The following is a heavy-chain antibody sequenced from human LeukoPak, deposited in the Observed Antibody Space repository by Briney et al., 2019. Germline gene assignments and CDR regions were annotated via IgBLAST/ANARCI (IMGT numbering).Heavy chain of an antibody. V-gene: IGHV3-30*04. CDR3: ACDAFDI. CDR1: GFTFSSYA. CDR2: ISYDGSNK. J-gene: IGHJ3*02. Sequence: GGSLRLSCAASGFTFSSYAMHWVRQAPGKGLEWVAVISYDGSNKYYADSVKGRFTISRDNSKNTLYLQMNSLRAEDTAVYYCACDAFDIWGQGTMVTVSS.